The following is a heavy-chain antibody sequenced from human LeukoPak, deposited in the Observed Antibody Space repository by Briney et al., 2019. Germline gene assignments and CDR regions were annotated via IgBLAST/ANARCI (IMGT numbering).Heavy chain of an antibody. J-gene: IGHJ5*02. V-gene: IGHV4-39*01. CDR1: GGSISSSSYY. D-gene: IGHD3-10*01. CDR3: ARHLNYYGSGSYYSDWFDP. Sequence: SETLSLTCTVSGGSISSSSYYWGWIRQPPGKGLEWIGSIYYSGSTYYNPSLKSRVTISVDTSKNQFSLKLSSVTAADTAVYYCARHLNYYGSGSYYSDWFDPWGQGTLVTVSS. CDR2: IYYSGST.